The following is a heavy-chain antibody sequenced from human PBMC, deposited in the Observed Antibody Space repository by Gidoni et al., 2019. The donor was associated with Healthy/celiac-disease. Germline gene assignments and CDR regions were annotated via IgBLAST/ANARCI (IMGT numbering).Heavy chain of an antibody. CDR1: GFTFSSYG. J-gene: IGHJ6*03. V-gene: IGHV3-30*18. CDR3: AKDGYGDYSYYYYYMDV. Sequence: QVQLVESGGGVVQPGRSLRLSCASSGFTFSSYGMHWVRQATGKGMEWVAVISYDGSNKYYADSVKGRFTISRDNSKNTLYLQMNSLRAEDTAVYYCAKDGYGDYSYYYYYMDVWGKGTTVTVSS. D-gene: IGHD4-17*01. CDR2: ISYDGSNK.